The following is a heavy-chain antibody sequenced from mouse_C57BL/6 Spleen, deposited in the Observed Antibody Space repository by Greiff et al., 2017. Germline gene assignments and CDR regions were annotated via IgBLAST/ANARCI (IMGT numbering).Heavy chain of an antibody. V-gene: IGHV3-6*01. CDR3: AKSPYCYGSRWYFDV. D-gene: IGHD1-1*01. J-gene: IGHJ1*03. CDR1: GYSITSGYY. CDR2: ISYDGSN. Sequence: EVKLVESGPGLVKPSQSLSLTCSVTGYSITSGYYWNWTRQVPGNKLEWMGYISYDGSNNYNPSLKNRISITRDTSNNQFFITLNSVPTEDTATYYVAKSPYCYGSRWYFDVWGTGTTVTVSS.